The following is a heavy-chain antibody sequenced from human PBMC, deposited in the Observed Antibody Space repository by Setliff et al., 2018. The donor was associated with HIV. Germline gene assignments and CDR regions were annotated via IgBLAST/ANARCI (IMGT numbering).Heavy chain of an antibody. D-gene: IGHD3-10*01. Sequence: ASVKVSCKASGYTFTSYAMNWVRQAPGQGLEWMGWINTNTGNPTYAQGFTGRFVFSLDTSVSTAYLQISSLKAEDTAVYYCARDESDSLYYMDYYYMDVWGRGTTVTVSS. CDR3: ARDESDSLYYMDYYYMDV. CDR2: INTNTGNP. V-gene: IGHV7-4-1*02. CDR1: GYTFTSYA. J-gene: IGHJ6*03.